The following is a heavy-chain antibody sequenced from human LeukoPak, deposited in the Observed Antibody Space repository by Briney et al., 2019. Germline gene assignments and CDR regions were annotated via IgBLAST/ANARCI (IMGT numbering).Heavy chain of an antibody. J-gene: IGHJ4*02. CDR2: IYYSGST. V-gene: IGHV4-39*01. CDR3: ARLTSNGATYFEY. CDR1: GGSISSGSYY. D-gene: IGHD2-2*01. Sequence: SETLSLTCTVSGGSISSGSYYWGWIRQPPGTGLEWIGRIYYSGSTYYNPSLQSRVTISIDTSKNQFSLKLSSVTAADTAVYYCARLTSNGATYFEYWGREPWSPSPQ.